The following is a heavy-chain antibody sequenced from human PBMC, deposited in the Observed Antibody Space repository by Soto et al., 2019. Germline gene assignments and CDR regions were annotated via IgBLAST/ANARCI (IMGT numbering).Heavy chain of an antibody. Sequence: QVQLVKSGDEVKKPGASVKVSCKASGYIFVNYGIAWVRQAPGQGLEWMGWISPYTGNTHSATKVQGRLTMTTDTSTSTAYMDRGSLTSDDTAVYYCVMVDNYVTPTPQDVWGQGTTVTVSS. CDR1: GYIFVNYG. CDR3: VMVDNYVTPTPQDV. J-gene: IGHJ6*02. V-gene: IGHV1-18*01. CDR2: ISPYTGNT. D-gene: IGHD3-16*01.